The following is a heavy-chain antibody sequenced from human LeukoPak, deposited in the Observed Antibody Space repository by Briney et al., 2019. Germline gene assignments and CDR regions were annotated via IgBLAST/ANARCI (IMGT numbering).Heavy chain of an antibody. CDR3: ARATSGYYDYFDY. D-gene: IGHD3-22*01. Sequence: AASVKVSCKASGYTFTGYYMHWVRQAPGQGLEWMGWINPNSGGTNYAQKFQGRVTMTRDTSISTAYMELSRLRSDDTAVYSCARATSGYYDYFDYWGQGTLITVSS. CDR1: GYTFTGYY. CDR2: INPNSGGT. V-gene: IGHV1-2*02. J-gene: IGHJ4*02.